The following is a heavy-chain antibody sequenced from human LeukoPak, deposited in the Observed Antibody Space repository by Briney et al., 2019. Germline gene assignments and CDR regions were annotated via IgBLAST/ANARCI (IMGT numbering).Heavy chain of an antibody. CDR1: GFTFSSFD. J-gene: IGHJ4*02. Sequence: QPGGSLRLSCAASGFTFSSFDMHWVRQAPGKGLEWVSAISGSGGSTYYADSVKGRFTISRDNSKNTLYLQMNSLRAEDTAVYYCAKAVYSNYGYFDYWGQGTLVTVSS. D-gene: IGHD4-11*01. CDR2: ISGSGGST. V-gene: IGHV3-23*01. CDR3: AKAVYSNYGYFDY.